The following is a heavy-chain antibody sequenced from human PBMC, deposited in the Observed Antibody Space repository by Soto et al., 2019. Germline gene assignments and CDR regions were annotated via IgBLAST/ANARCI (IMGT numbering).Heavy chain of an antibody. CDR3: VRSGCSSTACHTDWFDP. Sequence: SEPLSVRCGVYGGSFGGYYWTWIRQPTGKGLEWIGYIYHGVSTDYNPSLKSRVTISVDSSKNLFSLSLSSVTAADTAVYFCVRSGCSSTACHTDWFDPWGPGTLVTVPQ. J-gene: IGHJ5*02. D-gene: IGHD2-2*01. V-gene: IGHV4-34*01. CDR1: GGSFGGYY. CDR2: IYHGVST.